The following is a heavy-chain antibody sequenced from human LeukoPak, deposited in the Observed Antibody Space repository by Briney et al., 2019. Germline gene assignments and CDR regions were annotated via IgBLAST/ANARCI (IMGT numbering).Heavy chain of an antibody. D-gene: IGHD6-19*01. CDR1: GFTDTTTY. CDR3: AKGAIVAGIRTEYFQR. Sequence: PGGSLRLSCADSGFTDTTTYMRWVRQAPGKVLEWVSGLYSAGSTYYADSVKGRFAVSRDESKNTLYPQMNSLRAEDTAVYYCAKGAIVAGIRTEYFQRWGQGTLVTVSS. CDR2: LYSAGST. V-gene: IGHV3-66*01. J-gene: IGHJ1*01.